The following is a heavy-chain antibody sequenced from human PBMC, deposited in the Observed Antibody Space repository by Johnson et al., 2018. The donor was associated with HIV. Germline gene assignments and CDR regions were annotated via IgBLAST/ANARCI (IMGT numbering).Heavy chain of an antibody. CDR2: INWNGDST. CDR1: GFTFDDYG. Sequence: VQLVESGGGVVRPGGSLRLSCAASGFTFDDYGVSWVRQAPGKGLEWVSGINWNGDSTGYADSVKGRFTISRDNAKNSLYLQMNNLRAEETAVYYCAKDIRLVSAYYDILSGTSFDAFDIWGQGTMVTVSS. D-gene: IGHD3-9*01. V-gene: IGHV3-20*04. J-gene: IGHJ3*02. CDR3: AKDIRLVSAYYDILSGTSFDAFDI.